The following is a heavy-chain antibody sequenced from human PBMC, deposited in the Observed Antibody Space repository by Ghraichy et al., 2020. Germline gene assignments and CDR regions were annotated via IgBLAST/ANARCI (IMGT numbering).Heavy chain of an antibody. J-gene: IGHJ1*01. CDR3: ARDGHPLISSLYFQH. V-gene: IGHV3-11*01. CDR2: ISSSGSTI. D-gene: IGHD3-10*01. CDR1: GFTFSDYY. Sequence: GGSLRLSCAASGFTFSDYYMSWIRQAPGKGLEWVSYISSSGSTIYYADSVKGRFTISRDNAKNSLYLQMNSLRAEDTAVYYCARDGHPLISSLYFQHWGQGTLVTVSS.